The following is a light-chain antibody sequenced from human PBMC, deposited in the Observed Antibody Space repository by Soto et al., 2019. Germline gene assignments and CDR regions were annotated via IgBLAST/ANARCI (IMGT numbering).Light chain of an antibody. CDR2: GAS. CDR3: QQYGNPPPYS. V-gene: IGKV3-20*01. Sequence: EIVLTQSPGTLSLSPGERATLSCRASQSVSRSLLAWYQQKPGQAPSLLICGASTRATVIADRFSGSGSGTDFPLTISRLEPEDFAVYYCQQYGNPPPYSFGQGTKLEIK. CDR1: QSVSRSL. J-gene: IGKJ2*03.